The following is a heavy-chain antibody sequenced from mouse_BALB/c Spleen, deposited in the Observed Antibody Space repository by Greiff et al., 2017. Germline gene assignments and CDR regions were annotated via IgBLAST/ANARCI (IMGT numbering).Heavy chain of an antibody. Sequence: VQLQQPGAELVRPGASVKLSCKASGYTFTSYWINWVKQRPGQGLEWIGNIYPSDSYTNYNQKFKDKATLTVDKSSSTAYMQLSSPTSEDSAVYYCTRGGGREGFDYWGQGTTLTVSS. V-gene: IGHV1-69*02. CDR2: IYPSDSYT. CDR3: TRGGGREGFDY. D-gene: IGHD3-3*01. J-gene: IGHJ2*01. CDR1: GYTFTSYW.